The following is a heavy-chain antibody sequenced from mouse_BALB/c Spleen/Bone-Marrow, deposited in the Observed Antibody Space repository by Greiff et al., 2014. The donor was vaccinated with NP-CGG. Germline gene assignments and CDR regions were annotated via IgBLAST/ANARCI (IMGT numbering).Heavy chain of an antibody. J-gene: IGHJ3*01. Sequence: LVESGAELVRPGTSVKVSCKASGYAFTNYLIEWVKKRPGQGLEWIGVINPGSGGTNYNEKFKGKATVTADKSSSTAYMQLSSLTSDDSAVYFCARAIYYDYDDGRPFACWGQGTLVTVS. CDR2: INPGSGGT. CDR1: GYAFTNYL. D-gene: IGHD2-4*01. V-gene: IGHV1-54*01. CDR3: ARAIYYDYDDGRPFAC.